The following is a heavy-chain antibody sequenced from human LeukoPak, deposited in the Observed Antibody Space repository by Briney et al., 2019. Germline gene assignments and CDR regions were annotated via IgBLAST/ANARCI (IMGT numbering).Heavy chain of an antibody. CDR3: ARDPFGSNAFDI. CDR1: GGSITNYY. D-gene: IGHD3-10*01. CDR2: IYYSGST. V-gene: IGHV4-59*01. Sequence: PSETLSLTCIVSGGSITNYYWSWIRQPPGKGLEWIGYIYYSGSTNYNPSLKSRVTISVDTSNNQFSLRLNSVTAADTAVYYCARDPFGSNAFDIWGLGTVVAVSS. J-gene: IGHJ3*02.